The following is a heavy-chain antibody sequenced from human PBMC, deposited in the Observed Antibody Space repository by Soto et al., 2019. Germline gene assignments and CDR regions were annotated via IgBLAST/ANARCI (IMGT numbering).Heavy chain of an antibody. CDR1: GGSISSANYY. CDR3: PRDGGIEAAGPGS. D-gene: IGHD6-13*01. J-gene: IGHJ5*02. Sequence: QVQLQESGPGLVKPSQTLSLTCTVSGGSISSANYYWSWIRQPPGKGLEWIGYIYYSGSTYYNPSLETRFTISVDPPKTQFPLTLTSVAAADAAVYNCPRDGGIEAAGPGSWAQGTLFTVSS. V-gene: IGHV4-30-4*01. CDR2: IYYSGST.